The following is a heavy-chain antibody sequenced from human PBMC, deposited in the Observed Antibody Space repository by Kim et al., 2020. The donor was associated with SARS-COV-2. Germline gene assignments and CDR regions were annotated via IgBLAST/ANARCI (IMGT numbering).Heavy chain of an antibody. CDR3: AREGINFQERLFDY. V-gene: IGHV3-33*08. CDR1: GFTFSSYG. CDR2: IWYDGSNK. J-gene: IGHJ4*02. Sequence: GGSLRLSCAASGFTFSSYGMHWVRQAPGKGLEWVAVIWYDGSNKYYADSVKGRFTISRDNSKNTLYLQMNSLRAEDTAVYYCAREGINFQERLFDYWGQGTLVTVSS. D-gene: IGHD3-10*01.